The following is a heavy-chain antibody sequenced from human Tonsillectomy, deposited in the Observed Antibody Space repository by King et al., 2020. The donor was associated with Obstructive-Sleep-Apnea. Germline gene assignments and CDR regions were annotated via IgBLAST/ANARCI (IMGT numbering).Heavy chain of an antibody. D-gene: IGHD5-18*01. Sequence: QLQESGPGLVKPSETLSLTCTVSGGSISSSSDYWGWIRQPPGKGLEWIGRIYYSGSTYYNPSLKSRVTISVDTSRNQFSLKLSSVTAADTAVYYCARDRAYSYGNNYYYYGMDVWGQGTTVTVSS. J-gene: IGHJ6*02. CDR3: ARDRAYSYGNNYYYYGMDV. CDR2: IYYSGST. V-gene: IGHV4-39*07. CDR1: GGSISSSSDY.